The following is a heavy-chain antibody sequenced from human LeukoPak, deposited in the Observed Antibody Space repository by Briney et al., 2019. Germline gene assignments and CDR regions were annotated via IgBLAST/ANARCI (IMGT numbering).Heavy chain of an antibody. CDR1: GYTFTSYA. D-gene: IGHD6-13*01. J-gene: IGHJ4*02. Sequence: ASVKVSCKASGYTFTSYAMNWVRQSPGQGLEWMGWINTNTGNPTYAQGFTGRFVFSLDTSVSTAYLQISSLKAEDTAVYYCAREAAGNPLGEFDYWGQGTLVTVSS. CDR2: INTNTGNP. CDR3: AREAAGNPLGEFDY. V-gene: IGHV7-4-1*02.